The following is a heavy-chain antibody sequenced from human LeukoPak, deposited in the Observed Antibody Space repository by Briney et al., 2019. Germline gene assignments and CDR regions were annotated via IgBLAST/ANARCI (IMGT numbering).Heavy chain of an antibody. J-gene: IGHJ4*02. CDR3: AKEGKTRNWNYYQAKAVY. D-gene: IGHD1-7*01. CDR1: GFTFSNYA. CDR2: FSGSGVST. Sequence: GGSLRLSCAASGFTFSNYAMSWVRQAPGKGLEWVSAFSGSGVSTHYADSVKGRFTISRDNSKNTLYLQMNSLTAEDTAVYYCAKEGKTRNWNYYQAKAVYWGQGTLVSVSS. V-gene: IGHV3-23*01.